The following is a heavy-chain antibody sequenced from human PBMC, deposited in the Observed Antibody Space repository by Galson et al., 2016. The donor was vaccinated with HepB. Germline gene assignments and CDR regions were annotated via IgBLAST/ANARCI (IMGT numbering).Heavy chain of an antibody. D-gene: IGHD2-15*01. CDR3: ANHGATISYCSGGKCSSYYYFAMDV. CDR1: GFTFSSYA. V-gene: IGHV3-23*01. CDR2: ISGGAGTT. J-gene: IGHJ6*02. Sequence: SLRLSCAASGFTFSSYAMSWVRQAPGKGLEWVSAISGGAGTTYYADSVKGRFTISRDNSKNTLYLQMDSLRAEDTAVYYCANHGATISYCSGGKCSSYYYFAMDVWGQGTTVTVSS.